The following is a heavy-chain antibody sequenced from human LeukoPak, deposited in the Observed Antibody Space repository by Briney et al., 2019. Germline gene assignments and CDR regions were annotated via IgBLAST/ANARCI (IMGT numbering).Heavy chain of an antibody. CDR3: AIPLDGYSSGFDI. V-gene: IGHV3-23*01. D-gene: IGHD6-19*01. CDR2: ISGSGGST. J-gene: IGHJ3*02. Sequence: GGSLRLSCAASGFTFSSYAMSWVRQAPGKGLEWVSAISGSGGSTYYADSVKGRFTISRDNSKNTLYLQMNSLRAEDTAVYYCAIPLDGYSSGFDIWGQGTMVTVSS. CDR1: GFTFSSYA.